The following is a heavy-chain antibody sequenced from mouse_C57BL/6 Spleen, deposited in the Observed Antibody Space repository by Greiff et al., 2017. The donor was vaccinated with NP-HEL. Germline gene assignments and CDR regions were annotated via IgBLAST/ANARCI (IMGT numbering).Heavy chain of an antibody. CDR1: GYTFTDYN. CDR2: INPNNGGT. J-gene: IGHJ2*01. CDR3: ARRLGNYYGNYYFDY. Sequence: EVKLQQSGPELVKPGASVKIPCKASGYTFTDYNMDWVKQSHGKSLEWIGDINPNNGGTIYNQKFKGKATLTVDKSSSTAYMELRSLTSEDTSVYYWARRLGNYYGNYYFDYWGQGTTLTVSS. D-gene: IGHD1-1*01. V-gene: IGHV1-18*01.